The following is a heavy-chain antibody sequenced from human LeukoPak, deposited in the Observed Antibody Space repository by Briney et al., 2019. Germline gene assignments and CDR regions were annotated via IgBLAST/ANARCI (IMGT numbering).Heavy chain of an antibody. D-gene: IGHD3-22*01. CDR1: GGSISSYY. CDR2: IHYSGST. J-gene: IGHJ5*02. CDR3: ARALFKYYYDSSGYYTRPENWFDP. V-gene: IGHV4-59*12. Sequence: PSETLSLTCTVSGGSISSYYWSWIRQPPGKGLEWIGYIHYSGSTDYNPSPKSRVTISVDTSKNQFSLKLSSVTAADTAVYYCARALFKYYYDSSGYYTRPENWFDPWGQGTLVTVSS.